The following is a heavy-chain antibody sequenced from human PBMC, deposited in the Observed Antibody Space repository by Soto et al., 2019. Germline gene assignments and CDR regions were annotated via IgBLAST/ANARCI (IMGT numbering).Heavy chain of an antibody. V-gene: IGHV3-23*01. CDR2: ISGSGGST. J-gene: IGHJ4*02. D-gene: IGHD3-9*01. CDR3: AKDGYDILTGRKFDY. Sequence: GGSLRLSCAASGFTFSSYAMSWVRQAPGKGLEWVSAISGSGGSTYYADSVKGRFTISRDNSKNTLYLQMNSLRAEDTAVYYCAKDGYDILTGRKFDYWGQGTLVTVSS. CDR1: GFTFSSYA.